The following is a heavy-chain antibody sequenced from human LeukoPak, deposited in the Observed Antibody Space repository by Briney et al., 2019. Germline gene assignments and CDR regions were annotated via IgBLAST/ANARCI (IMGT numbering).Heavy chain of an antibody. V-gene: IGHV4-34*01. J-gene: IGHJ5*01. CDR2: IDHSGRT. CDR1: GGSFSRPF. Sequence: PSETLSLTCAVFGGSFSRPFWSWIRQTPGKGLEWIGEIDHSGRTDYNPSLEGRVTMSVDTSKNQFSLRLTSVTAADTAVYFCARAERRINLARGVFGSHFDSWGQGTLVSVSS. CDR3: ARAERRINLARGVFGSHFDS. D-gene: IGHD3-10*01.